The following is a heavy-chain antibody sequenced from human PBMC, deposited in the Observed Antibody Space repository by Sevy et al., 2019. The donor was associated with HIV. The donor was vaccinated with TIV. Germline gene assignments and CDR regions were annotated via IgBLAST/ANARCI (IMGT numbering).Heavy chain of an antibody. J-gene: IGHJ6*03. CDR1: GFSFDSYG. D-gene: IGHD3-22*01. V-gene: IGHV3-23*01. CDR3: AEGGGGHYDPDEIAYYFYYYNMDV. Sequence: GGSLRLSCAVSGFSFDSYGMTWVRQAPGKGLEWVSAISGSGTRTYYADSVKGRFIISRDNSKNTLDLQMNSLRAEGTAFYYCAEGGGGHYDPDEIAYYFYYYNMDVWGKGTTVTVSS. CDR2: ISGSGTRT.